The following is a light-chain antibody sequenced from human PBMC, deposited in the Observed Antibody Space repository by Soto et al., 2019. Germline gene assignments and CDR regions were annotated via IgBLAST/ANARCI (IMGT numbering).Light chain of an antibody. J-gene: IGKJ4*01. CDR2: DAS. Sequence: EIVMTQSPATLSVSPGERATLSCRASQSVSSNLAWYQQKPGQAPRLLINDASNRAAGVPARFSGSGSETDFTLTISSLEPEDFAVYYCQQRSKWPLTFGGGTKVDIK. CDR3: QQRSKWPLT. V-gene: IGKV3-11*01. CDR1: QSVSSN.